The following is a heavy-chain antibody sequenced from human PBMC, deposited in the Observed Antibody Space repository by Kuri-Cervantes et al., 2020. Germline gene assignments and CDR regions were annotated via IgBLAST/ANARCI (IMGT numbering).Heavy chain of an antibody. CDR2: IYYSGST. V-gene: IGHV4-59*01. CDR1: GGSISSYY. D-gene: IGHD6-13*01. CDR3: ARGGLRQRYSSRGWFDP. J-gene: IGHJ5*02. Sequence: GSLRLSCTVSGGSISSYYWSWIRQPPGKGLEWIGYIYYSGSTNYNPSLQSRVTISVDTSKNLFSLKLSSVTAADTAVYYCARGGLRQRYSSRGWFDPWGQGTLVTVSS.